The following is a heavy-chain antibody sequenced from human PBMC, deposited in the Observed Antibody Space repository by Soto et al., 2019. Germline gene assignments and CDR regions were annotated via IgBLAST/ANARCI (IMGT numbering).Heavy chain of an antibody. CDR1: GYTFTSYA. J-gene: IGHJ6*02. Sequence: ASVKVSCKASGYTFTSYAMHWVRQAPGQRLEWMGWINAGNGNTKYSQMFQGRVTITRDTSASTAYMELSSLRSEDTAVYYCARETTVVTPYYGMDVWGQGTTVTVSS. D-gene: IGHD4-17*01. CDR3: ARETTVVTPYYGMDV. CDR2: INAGNGNT. V-gene: IGHV1-3*01.